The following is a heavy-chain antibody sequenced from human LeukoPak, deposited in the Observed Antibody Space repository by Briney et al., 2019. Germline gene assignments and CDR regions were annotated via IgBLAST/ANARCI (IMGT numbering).Heavy chain of an antibody. CDR3: ARDARYCSSTSCSAGWFDP. CDR2: IYHSGST. D-gene: IGHD2-2*01. CDR1: GYSISSGYY. J-gene: IGHJ5*02. V-gene: IGHV4-38-2*02. Sequence: PSETLSLTCAVSGYSISSGYYWGWIRQPPGKGLEWIGSIYHSGSTYHNPSLKSRVTISVDTSKNQFSLKLSSVTAADTAVYYCARDARYCSSTSCSAGWFDPWGQGTLVTVSS.